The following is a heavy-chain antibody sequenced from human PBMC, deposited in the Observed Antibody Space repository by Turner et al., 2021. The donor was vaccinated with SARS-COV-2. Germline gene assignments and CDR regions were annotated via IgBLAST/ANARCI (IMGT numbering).Heavy chain of an antibody. D-gene: IGHD6-19*01. J-gene: IGHJ3*02. V-gene: IGHV1-2*02. CDR2: NNPNSGAT. Sequence: QVQLVQSGAEVKQPGASVNFSFKASGYTFTGYYVQWVRQAPGQGIEWMGWNNPNSGATNYAQKFQGRVTMTRDTSVSTAYMELSRLRSDDTAMYYCAREDNSGWGAFDIWGQGTMVTVSS. CDR1: GYTFTGYY. CDR3: AREDNSGWGAFDI.